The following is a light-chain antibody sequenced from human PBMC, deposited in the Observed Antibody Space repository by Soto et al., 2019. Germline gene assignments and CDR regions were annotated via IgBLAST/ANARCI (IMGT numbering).Light chain of an antibody. V-gene: IGKV3-15*01. J-gene: IGKJ4*02. CDR2: AAS. Sequence: EFLMTQATSTLSGFHGARAPLSCRASQSVSTNLPWYQQKPGQAPSLLIYAASTRPTGIPSRFSGSGSGTDFTLTISGLQPEDFAAYFCQQDNSSPLTFGGGTKVDIK. CDR3: QQDNSSPLT. CDR1: QSVSTN.